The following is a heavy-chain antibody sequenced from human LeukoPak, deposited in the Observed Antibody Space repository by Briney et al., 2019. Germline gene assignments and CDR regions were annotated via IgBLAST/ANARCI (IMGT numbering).Heavy chain of an antibody. CDR3: ARSDYYGSGSIGY. D-gene: IGHD3-10*01. CDR1: GGSISSSSYY. J-gene: IGHJ4*02. V-gene: IGHV4-39*07. CDR2: IYYSGST. Sequence: SETLSLTRTVSGGSISSSSYYWGWIRQPPGKGLEWIGSIYYSGSTYYNPSLKSRVTISVDTSKNQFSLKLSSVTAADTAVYYCARSDYYGSGSIGYWGQGTLVTVSS.